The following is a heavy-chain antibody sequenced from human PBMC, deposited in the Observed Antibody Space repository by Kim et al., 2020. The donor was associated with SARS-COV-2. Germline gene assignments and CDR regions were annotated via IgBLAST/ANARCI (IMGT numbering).Heavy chain of an antibody. D-gene: IGHD3-16*01. CDR1: GFTFKTYG. V-gene: IGHV3-30*03. CDR3: ARDISGGGDAY. J-gene: IGHJ4*02. CDR2: ISYDGSQK. Sequence: GGSLRLSCAASGFTFKTYGFHWVRQAPDKGLEWVAVISYDGSQKYYGDSVKGRFTVYRDNSNNTLFLQMNSLTTEDTAVYYCARDISGGGDAYWGQGTLVIVSS.